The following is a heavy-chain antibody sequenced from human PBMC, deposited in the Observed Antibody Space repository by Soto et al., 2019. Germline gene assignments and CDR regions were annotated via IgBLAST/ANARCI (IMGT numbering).Heavy chain of an antibody. D-gene: IGHD3-3*01. CDR1: GFTLSSYA. J-gene: IGHJ4*02. CDR2: ISGSGGST. CDR3: AKYPVVPAENTIFGVVIPIYFDY. V-gene: IGHV3-23*01. Sequence: GGSLRLSCAASGFTLSSYAMSWVRQAPGKGLEWVSAISGSGGSTYYADSVKGRFTISRDNSKNTLYLQMNSLRAEDTAVYYRAKYPVVPAENTIFGVVIPIYFDYWGQGTLVTVSS.